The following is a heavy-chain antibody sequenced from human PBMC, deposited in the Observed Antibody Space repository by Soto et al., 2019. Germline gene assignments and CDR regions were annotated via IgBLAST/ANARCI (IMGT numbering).Heavy chain of an antibody. CDR1: GFPFSSHG. D-gene: IGHD4-17*01. J-gene: IGHJ6*02. CDR3: AKDWEDYGEYQDYYGMDV. V-gene: IGHV3-30*18. CDR2: ISYDGSNK. Sequence: GGSLGLSFSASGFPFSSHGMHWVRQAPGKGLEWVAVISYDGSNKYYADSVKGRFTISRDNSKNTLYLQMNSLRAEDTAVYYCAKDWEDYGEYQDYYGMDVWGQGTTVTVSS.